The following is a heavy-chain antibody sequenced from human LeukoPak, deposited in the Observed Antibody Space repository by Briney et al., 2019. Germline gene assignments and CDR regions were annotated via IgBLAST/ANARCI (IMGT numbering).Heavy chain of an antibody. CDR1: GFTFSSYW. CDR3: ARVRGSSYFDY. D-gene: IGHD6-6*01. CDR2: IKQDGSEK. Sequence: GGSLRLSCAASGFTFSSYWMSWVRQAPGKGLEWVANIKQDGSEKYYVDSVKGRFTISRDNAKNSLYLQMNSLRAEDTAVYYRARVRGSSYFDYWGQGTLVTVSS. J-gene: IGHJ4*02. V-gene: IGHV3-7*01.